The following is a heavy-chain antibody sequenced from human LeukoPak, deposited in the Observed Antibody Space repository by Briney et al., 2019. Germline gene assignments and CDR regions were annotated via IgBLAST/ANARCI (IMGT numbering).Heavy chain of an antibody. D-gene: IGHD6-13*01. CDR1: GFTFSSYA. J-gene: IGHJ4*02. CDR2: ISGSGGST. Sequence: PGGSLRLSCAASGFTFSSYAMTWVRQAPGKGLEWVSTISGSGGSTYNADSVKGRFTISRDNSKDTLYLQMNSLRAEDTAVYYCAKDLSASSSWYGVFEFWGQGTLVTVSS. V-gene: IGHV3-23*01. CDR3: AKDLSASSSWYGVFEF.